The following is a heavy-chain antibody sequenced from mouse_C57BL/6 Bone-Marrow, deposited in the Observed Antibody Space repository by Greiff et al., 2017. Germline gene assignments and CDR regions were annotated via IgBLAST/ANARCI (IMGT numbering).Heavy chain of an antibody. D-gene: IGHD2-1*01. CDR1: GFTFSSYG. CDR2: ISSGGSYT. Sequence: EVKLMESGGDLVKPGGSLKLSCAASGFTFSSYGMSWVRQTPDKRLEWVATISSGGSYTYYPDSVKGRFTISRDNAKNTRYLQMSSLKSEDTAMYYCARLGNSAWFAYWGQGTLVTVSA. CDR3: ARLGNSAWFAY. V-gene: IGHV5-6*01. J-gene: IGHJ3*01.